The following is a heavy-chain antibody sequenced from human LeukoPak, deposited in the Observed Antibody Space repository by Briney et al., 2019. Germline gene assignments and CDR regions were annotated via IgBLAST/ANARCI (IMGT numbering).Heavy chain of an antibody. Sequence: EASVKVSCKVSGYTLTELSMHWVRQAPGKGLEWMGGFDPEDGETIYAQKFQGRVTITADGSTSTAYMELSSLRSEDTAVYYCARGFGLEYSSSPFDYWGQGTLVTVSS. CDR1: GYTLTELS. CDR2: FDPEDGET. J-gene: IGHJ4*02. CDR3: ARGFGLEYSSSPFDY. V-gene: IGHV1-24*01. D-gene: IGHD6-6*01.